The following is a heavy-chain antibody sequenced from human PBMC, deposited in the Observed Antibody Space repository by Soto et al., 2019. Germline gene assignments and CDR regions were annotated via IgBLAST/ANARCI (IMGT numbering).Heavy chain of an antibody. D-gene: IGHD6-13*01. CDR3: ARDPYSSSWFNSDY. CDR2: ISSSSSTI. Sequence: GGSLRLSCAAFGFTFSSYSMNWVRQAPGKGLEWVSYISSSSSTIYYADSVKGRFTISRDNAKNSLYLQMNSLRDEDTAVYYCARDPYSSSWFNSDYWGQGTLVTVSS. V-gene: IGHV3-48*02. J-gene: IGHJ4*02. CDR1: GFTFSSYS.